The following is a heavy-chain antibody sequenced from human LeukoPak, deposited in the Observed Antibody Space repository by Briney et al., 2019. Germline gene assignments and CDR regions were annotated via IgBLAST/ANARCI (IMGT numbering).Heavy chain of an antibody. J-gene: IGHJ4*02. CDR3: AKDTGYYYDSSNYWV. CDR1: GFTFSSYG. D-gene: IGHD3-22*01. CDR2: ISYDGSNK. Sequence: PGGSLRLSCAASGFTFSSYGMHWVRQAPGKGLEWVAVISYDGSNKYYADSVKGRFTISRDNAKNSLYLQMNSLRAEDTALYYCAKDTGYYYDSSNYWVWGQGTLVTVSS. V-gene: IGHV3-30*18.